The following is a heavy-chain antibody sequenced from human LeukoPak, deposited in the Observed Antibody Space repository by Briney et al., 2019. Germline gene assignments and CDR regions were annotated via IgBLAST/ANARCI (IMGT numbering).Heavy chain of an antibody. CDR1: GYTFTGHY. Sequence: GASVKVSCKTSGYTFTGHYMHWVRQVPGQGLECMGWISNSGGTNYAQKFQGRVTMTRDTSISTAYMELSWLRSDDTALYYCAREGRLSGTYYGGGWFDPWGQGTLVIVSS. V-gene: IGHV1-2*02. CDR2: ISNSGGT. J-gene: IGHJ5*02. CDR3: AREGRLSGTYYGGGWFDP. D-gene: IGHD4-23*01.